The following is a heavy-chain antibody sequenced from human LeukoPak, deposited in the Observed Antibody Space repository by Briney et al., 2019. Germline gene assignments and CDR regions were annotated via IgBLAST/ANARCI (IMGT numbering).Heavy chain of an antibody. J-gene: IGHJ4*02. Sequence: SETLSLTCAVFGGSFSGYYWSWIRQPPGKGLEWIGYIYYSGSTNYNPSLKSRVTISVDTSKNQFSLKLSSVTAADTAVYYCARVQYSSGRGFDYWGQGALVTVSS. CDR3: ARVQYSSGRGFDY. CDR2: IYYSGST. D-gene: IGHD6-19*01. V-gene: IGHV4-59*12. CDR1: GGSFSGYY.